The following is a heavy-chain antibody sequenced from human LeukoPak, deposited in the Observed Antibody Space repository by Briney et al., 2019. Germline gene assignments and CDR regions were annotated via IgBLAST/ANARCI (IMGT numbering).Heavy chain of an antibody. J-gene: IGHJ6*03. CDR3: ARVTSGYEYYYYYMDV. D-gene: IGHD5-12*01. V-gene: IGHV3-64*01. CDR2: ISSNGGST. Sequence: GGSLRLSCAASGFTFSSYSMNWVRQAPGKGLEYVSAISSNGGSTYYANSVKGRFTISRDSSKNTLYLQMGSLRAEDMAVYYCARVTSGYEYYYYYMDVWGKGTTVTISS. CDR1: GFTFSSYS.